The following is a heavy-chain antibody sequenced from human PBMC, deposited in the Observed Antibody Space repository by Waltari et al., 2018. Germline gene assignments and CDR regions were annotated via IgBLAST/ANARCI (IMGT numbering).Heavy chain of an antibody. Sequence: EVQLLESGGGLVQPGGSLRLSCAASGFTFSSYALSWVRQAPGKGLEWVSAISGSGGSTYYADSVKGRFTISRDNSKNTLYLQMNSLRAEDTAVYYCAKDTWIFGAFDYWGQGTLVTVSS. V-gene: IGHV3-23*01. J-gene: IGHJ4*02. CDR3: AKDTWIFGAFDY. CDR2: ISGSGGST. D-gene: IGHD3-3*01. CDR1: GFTFSSYA.